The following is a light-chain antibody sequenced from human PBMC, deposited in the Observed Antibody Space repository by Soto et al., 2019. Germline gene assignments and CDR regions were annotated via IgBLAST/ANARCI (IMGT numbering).Light chain of an antibody. V-gene: IGKV3-20*01. CDR1: QSVSSSF. Sequence: TPSAETLCFSLGCRATLSYVFSQSVSSSFLAWYQQKVGQAPRLLIYGASSRATGIPDRFSGSGSGTDFTLTISRLEPEDFAVYYCQQYGSSPRTFGQGTRLEI. CDR2: GAS. J-gene: IGKJ5*01. CDR3: QQYGSSPRT.